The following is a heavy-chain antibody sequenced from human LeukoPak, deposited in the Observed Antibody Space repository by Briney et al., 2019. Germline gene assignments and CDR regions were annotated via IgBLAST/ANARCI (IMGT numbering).Heavy chain of an antibody. Sequence: PGGSLRLPCAASGFTFSTSAMNWVRQSPGRGLEWVASIRDDGGHKGYIDSVKGRFSVSRDNPRNSLYLQMNRLTAEDTAVYYCARGEGYSYESRGYNDFWGQGILVTVSS. CDR3: ARGEGYSYESRGYNDF. J-gene: IGHJ4*02. CDR2: IRDDGGHK. CDR1: GFTFSTSA. D-gene: IGHD3-22*01. V-gene: IGHV3-7*01.